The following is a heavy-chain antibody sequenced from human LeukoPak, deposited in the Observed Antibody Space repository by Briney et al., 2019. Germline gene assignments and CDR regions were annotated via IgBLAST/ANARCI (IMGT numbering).Heavy chain of an antibody. CDR2: INHSGST. D-gene: IGHD6-6*01. Sequence: SETLSLTCAVYGGSFSGYYWSWIRQPPGKGLEWIGEINHSGSTNYNPSLKSRVTISVDTSKNQFSLKLSSVTAADTAVYYCARAPSSSSAYIDYWGQGTLVTVSS. J-gene: IGHJ4*02. CDR3: ARAPSSSSAYIDY. CDR1: GGSFSGYY. V-gene: IGHV4-34*01.